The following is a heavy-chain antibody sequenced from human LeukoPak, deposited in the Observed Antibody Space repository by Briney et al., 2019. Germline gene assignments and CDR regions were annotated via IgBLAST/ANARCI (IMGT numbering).Heavy chain of an antibody. D-gene: IGHD2-2*02. CDR3: AKRYCSSTSCYRDAFDI. J-gene: IGHJ3*02. CDR1: GFTFSSYA. V-gene: IGHV3-23*01. Sequence: GGSLRLSCAAPGFTFSSYAMIWVRHAPGKGLEWVSAISGSGGSTYYADSVKGRFTISRDNSKNTLYLQMNSLRAEDTAVYYCAKRYCSSTSCYRDAFDIWGQGTMVTVSS. CDR2: ISGSGGST.